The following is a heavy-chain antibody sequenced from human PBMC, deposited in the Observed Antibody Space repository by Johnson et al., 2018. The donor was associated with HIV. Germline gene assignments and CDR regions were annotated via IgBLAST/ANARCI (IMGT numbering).Heavy chain of an antibody. CDR1: GFTFSNYW. V-gene: IGHV3-74*03. D-gene: IGHD6-13*01. Sequence: VQLVESGGGLVQPGGSLRLSCAASGFTFSNYWMQWVRQAPGKGLMCVSHINSDGSSTTYADSVKGRFTISRDNAKNTLYLQMNSLRAEDTAVYYCARDGIYSSSWYDEGLAFDIWGQGTMVTGSS. CDR2: INSDGSST. CDR3: ARDGIYSSSWYDEGLAFDI. J-gene: IGHJ3*02.